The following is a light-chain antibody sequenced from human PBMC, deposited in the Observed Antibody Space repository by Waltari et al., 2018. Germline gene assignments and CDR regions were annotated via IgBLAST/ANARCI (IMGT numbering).Light chain of an antibody. CDR2: GAS. CDR3: QQYGSSPLT. J-gene: IGKJ1*01. Sequence: VVLTQSPGTLSLSLGERVTLSCRASQSVSNHYLAWYQQKPGQAPRLLIYGASSRATGIPDRFSGSGSGTDFTLTISRLEPEDFAVYYCQQYGSSPLTFGQGTKVEIK. V-gene: IGKV3-20*01. CDR1: QSVSNHY.